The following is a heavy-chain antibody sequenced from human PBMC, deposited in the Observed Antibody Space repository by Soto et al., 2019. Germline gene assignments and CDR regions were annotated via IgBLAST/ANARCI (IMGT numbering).Heavy chain of an antibody. CDR1: GYTFTSYA. CDR2: INAGNGNT. CDR3: ARDDGWFVELFRRDYYYYGMDV. D-gene: IGHD3-10*01. Sequence: QVQLVQSGAEVKKPGASVKVSCKASGYTFTSYAMHWVRQAPGQRLEWMGWINAGNGNTKYSQKFQGRVTITRDTSASTAYMELSSLRSEDTSVYYCARDDGWFVELFRRDYYYYGMDVWGQGTTVTVSS. V-gene: IGHV1-3*01. J-gene: IGHJ6*02.